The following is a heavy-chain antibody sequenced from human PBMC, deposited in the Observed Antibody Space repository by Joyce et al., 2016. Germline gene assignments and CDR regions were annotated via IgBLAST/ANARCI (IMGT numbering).Heavy chain of an antibody. CDR1: GGPFSGFL. CDR2: INTSEIT. J-gene: IGHJ4*02. CDR3: GRSRWLATLSY. V-gene: IGHV4-34*02. Sequence: QVQLQQWGAGLLKPSETLSLTCAVSGGPFSGFLWTWVRQSAGKGLERIGEINTSEITKSNPSLKSRVTISIDTSKRQFSLNLNFLSAADTALYYCGRSRWLATLSYWGQGTPVTVSS. D-gene: IGHD6-19*01.